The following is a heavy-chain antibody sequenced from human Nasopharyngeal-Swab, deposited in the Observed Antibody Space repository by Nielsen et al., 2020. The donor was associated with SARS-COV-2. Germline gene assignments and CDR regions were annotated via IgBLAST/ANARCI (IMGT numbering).Heavy chain of an antibody. D-gene: IGHD1-14*01. CDR2: IWYDGSNK. Sequence: GGSLRLSCAASGFTFSSYGMHWVRQAPGKGLEWVAVIWYDGSNKYYADSVKGRFTISRDNSKNTLYLQMNSLSAEDTAVYYCARVVSNYYGMDVWGQGTTVTVSS. J-gene: IGHJ6*02. V-gene: IGHV3-33*01. CDR1: GFTFSSYG. CDR3: ARVVSNYYGMDV.